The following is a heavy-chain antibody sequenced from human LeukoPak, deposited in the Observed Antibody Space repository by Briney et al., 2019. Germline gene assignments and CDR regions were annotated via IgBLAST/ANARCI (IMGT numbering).Heavy chain of an antibody. CDR1: GYTFTSYF. CDR3: ARADYYSAMDV. J-gene: IGHJ6*02. CDR2: ISAYNGNA. Sequence: ASVRVSCKADGYTFTSYFISWVRQAPGQGLEWMGWISAYNGNANYAQKFLGRVTMTTDTATSTAYMELRSLRSDDTAVYYCARADYYSAMDVWGQGTSVTVSS. V-gene: IGHV1-18*01.